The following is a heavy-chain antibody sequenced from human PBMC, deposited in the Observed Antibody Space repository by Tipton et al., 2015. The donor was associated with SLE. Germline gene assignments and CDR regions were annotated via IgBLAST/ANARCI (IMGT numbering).Heavy chain of an antibody. CDR2: IRYDGGIE. CDR1: EFTFSNYA. CDR3: ARCPRYSRSWTGAFDL. J-gene: IGHJ3*01. D-gene: IGHD6-13*01. Sequence: SLRLSCVASEFTFSNYAMAWIRQAPGKGLEWVAYIRYDGGIEDYEESVKGRFSISRDNSKNTVFLQMNSLRPQDTALYSCARCPRYSRSWTGAFDLWGQGIMVTVSS. V-gene: IGHV3-30*02.